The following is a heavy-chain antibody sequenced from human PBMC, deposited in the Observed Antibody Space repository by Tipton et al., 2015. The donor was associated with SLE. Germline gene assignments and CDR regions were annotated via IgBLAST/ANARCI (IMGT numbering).Heavy chain of an antibody. Sequence: TLSLTCTVSGGSISSYYWSWIRQPPGKGLEWIGHIYATGITNYNPSLKSRVTISVDTSKNQFSWKLSSVTAADTAVYYCARDKNGDYYDYWGQGTLVTVSS. D-gene: IGHD4-17*01. CDR1: GGSISSYY. CDR3: ARDKNGDYYDY. CDR2: IYATGIT. J-gene: IGHJ4*02. V-gene: IGHV4-4*08.